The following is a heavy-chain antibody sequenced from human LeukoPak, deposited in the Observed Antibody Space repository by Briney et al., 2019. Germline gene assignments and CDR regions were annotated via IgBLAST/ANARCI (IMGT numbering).Heavy chain of an antibody. V-gene: IGHV3-33*08. CDR3: ARDPFASGSYYHFVY. CDR2: IWYGESNK. Sequence: GGSLRLSCAASGFTFSNYGMNWVRQAPGKGLEWVAVIWYGESNKYYADSVKGRFTISRDNSKNTLYLQMNSLRAEDTAVYYCARDPFASGSYYHFVYWGQGTLVTVSS. D-gene: IGHD1-26*01. J-gene: IGHJ4*02. CDR1: GFTFSNYG.